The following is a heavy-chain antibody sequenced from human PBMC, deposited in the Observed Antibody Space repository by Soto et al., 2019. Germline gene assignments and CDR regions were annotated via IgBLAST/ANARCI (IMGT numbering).Heavy chain of an antibody. CDR3: ARGGDWNDHPLWDYSYGMEV. V-gene: IGHV1-18*04. D-gene: IGHD1-1*01. CDR2: ISAYNGNT. Sequence: GASVKVSCKASGYTFTSYGISWVRQAPGQGLEWMGWISAYNGNTNYAQKLQGRVTMTTDTSTSTAYMELRSLRSDDTAVYYCARGGDWNDHPLWDYSYGMEVWGQGTTVTVSS. CDR1: GYTFTSYG. J-gene: IGHJ6*01.